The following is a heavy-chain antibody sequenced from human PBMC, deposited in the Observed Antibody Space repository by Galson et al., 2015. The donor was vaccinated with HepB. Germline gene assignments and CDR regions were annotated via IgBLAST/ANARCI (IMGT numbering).Heavy chain of an antibody. D-gene: IGHD2-2*02. CDR3: ARPGYCTSSRCYSWFDS. V-gene: IGHV1-8*01. CDR1: GYTFTSYD. CDR2: MNPNSGNT. Sequence: SVKVSCKASGYTFTSYDISWVRQAPGQGLEWMGWMNPNSGNTGHAQKFQGRVTMTRTSSTGTAYMELSSLRPEDTAVYYCARPGYCTSSRCYSWFDSWGQGTLVTVSS. J-gene: IGHJ5*01.